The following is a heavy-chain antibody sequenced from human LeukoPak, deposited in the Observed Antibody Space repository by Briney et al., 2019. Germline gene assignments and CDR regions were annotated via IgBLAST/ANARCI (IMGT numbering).Heavy chain of an antibody. CDR3: ARDADTSSHYSNFDY. CDR1: GFTFSYYG. V-gene: IGHV3-33*01. J-gene: IGHJ4*02. Sequence: GGSLRLSCAASGFTFSYYGIHWVRQAPGKGLEWVAAMWSDGSSKYFADSLKVRFTISRDNSRNTLYLQMNSLRGEDTAVYFCARDADTSSHYSNFDYWGQGTLVTVS. D-gene: IGHD3-22*01. CDR2: MWSDGSSK.